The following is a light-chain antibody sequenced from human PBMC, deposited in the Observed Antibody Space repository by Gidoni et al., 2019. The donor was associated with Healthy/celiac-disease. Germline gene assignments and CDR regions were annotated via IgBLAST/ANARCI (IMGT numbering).Light chain of an antibody. CDR3: QQYNSYLFT. V-gene: IGKV1-5*01. CDR2: DAS. CDR1: QSISSW. J-gene: IGKJ3*01. Sequence: DIQMNQSPSTLSASVGDRVTITCRASQSISSWLAWYQQKQGKAPKLLIYDASSLASGVPSRFSGSGSGTEFTLTISSLQPDDFATYYCQQYNSYLFTFGPGTKVDIK.